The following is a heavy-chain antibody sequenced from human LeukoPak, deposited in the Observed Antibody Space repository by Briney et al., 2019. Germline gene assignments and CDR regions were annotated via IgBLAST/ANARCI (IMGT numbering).Heavy chain of an antibody. CDR3: AKDEALIAVAGLDY. J-gene: IGHJ4*02. Sequence: AGSMRLSCAASGFTFSSYAMNWLRQAPGQGLYWVSGISGSGGSTFYADSVKGPFTISRDNSKNTLYVEINSLRAEDTAVYYCAKDEALIAVAGLDYWGQGTLVTVSS. V-gene: IGHV3-23*01. CDR1: GFTFSSYA. CDR2: ISGSGGST. D-gene: IGHD6-19*01.